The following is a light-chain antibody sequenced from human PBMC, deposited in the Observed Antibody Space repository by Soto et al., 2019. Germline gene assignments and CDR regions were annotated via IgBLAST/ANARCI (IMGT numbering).Light chain of an antibody. CDR2: GAS. CDR3: QHYVTSSIT. Sequence: EVVLTQSPGTPSLSPGERVTILCLASQSVSSTSLAWYQQKPGQTPRLLIYGASSRATGTPDRISGGGSGTHFTLTISRLEPEDFAVYYCQHYVTSSITFGQGTRLEIK. V-gene: IGKV3-20*01. J-gene: IGKJ5*01. CDR1: QSVSSTS.